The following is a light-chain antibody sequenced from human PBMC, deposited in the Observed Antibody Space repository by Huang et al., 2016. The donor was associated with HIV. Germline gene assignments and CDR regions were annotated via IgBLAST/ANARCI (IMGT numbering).Light chain of an antibody. CDR2: AGS. CDR1: QNIKSY. J-gene: IGKJ1*01. Sequence: DIQMTQSPSSLSASVEDRVTITCRASQNIKSYLNWYQQKPGKAPKVLIYAGSILQSGVPSRFSGTESGTHFTLTINSLRPEDFATYYCQQTYDTPWTFGHGTKVEIK. V-gene: IGKV1-39*01. CDR3: QQTYDTPWT.